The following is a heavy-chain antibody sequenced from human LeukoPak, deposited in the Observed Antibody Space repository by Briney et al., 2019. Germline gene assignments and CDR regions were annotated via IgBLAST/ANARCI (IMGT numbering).Heavy chain of an antibody. J-gene: IGHJ4*02. CDR1: GGSISSYY. D-gene: IGHD5-12*01. Sequence: SETLSPTCTVSGGSISSYYWSWIRQPPGKGLEWIGYIYYSGSTNYNPSLKSRVTISVDTSKNQFSLKLSSVTAADTAVYYCARGAMVATRLDYWGQGTLVTVSS. V-gene: IGHV4-59*01. CDR3: ARGAMVATRLDY. CDR2: IYYSGST.